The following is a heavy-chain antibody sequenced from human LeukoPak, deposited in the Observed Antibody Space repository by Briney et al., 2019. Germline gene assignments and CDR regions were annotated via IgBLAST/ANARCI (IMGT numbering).Heavy chain of an antibody. J-gene: IGHJ4*02. CDR2: ISYDGSNK. V-gene: IGHV3-30*18. D-gene: IGHD6-19*01. CDR3: AKGDSSDPFEY. Sequence: GGSLRLSCAASGFTFSSYGMHWVRQAPGKGLEWVAVISYDGSNKYYADSVKGRFTISGDNSENTLFLQMNTLRAEDTAVYYCAKGDSSDPFEYWGQGTLVTVSS. CDR1: GFTFSSYG.